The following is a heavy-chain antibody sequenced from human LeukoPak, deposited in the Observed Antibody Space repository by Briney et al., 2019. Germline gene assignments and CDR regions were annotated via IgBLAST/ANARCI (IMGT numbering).Heavy chain of an antibody. CDR2: ISYDGSNK. D-gene: IGHD3-3*01. V-gene: IGHV3-30-3*01. J-gene: IGHJ6*03. CDR3: ARDGERFLEWLTTYYMDV. Sequence: GRSLRLSCAASGFTFSSYALHWVRQAPGKGLECVAIISYDGSNKYYADSVKGRFTISRDNSKNMLYLQMNSLRAEDTAVYYCARDGERFLEWLTTYYMDVWGKGTTVTVSS. CDR1: GFTFSSYA.